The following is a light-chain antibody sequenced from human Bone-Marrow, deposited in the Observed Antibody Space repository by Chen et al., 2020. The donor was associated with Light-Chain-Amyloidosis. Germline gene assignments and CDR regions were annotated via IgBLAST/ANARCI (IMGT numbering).Light chain of an antibody. V-gene: IGLV3-25*03. CDR3: QSADSSGTYEVI. J-gene: IGLJ2*01. CDR1: DLPTKY. CDR2: RDT. Sequence: SFELTQPPPVSVSPGQTARITCSGDDLPTKYAYWYQQKPGKAPVMVIHRDTERPSGISERFSGSSAGTTATLTISGAQAEDEADYHCQSADSSGTYEVIFGGGTKLTVL.